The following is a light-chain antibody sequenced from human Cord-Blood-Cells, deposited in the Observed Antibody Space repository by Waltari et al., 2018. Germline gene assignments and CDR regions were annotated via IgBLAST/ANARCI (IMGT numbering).Light chain of an antibody. CDR3: MIWHSSAAV. J-gene: IGLJ7*01. CDR1: SGINVGTYR. V-gene: IGLV5-45*02. Sequence: QAVLTQPSSLSASPGASASLTCTLRSGINVGTYRIYWYQQKPGSPPQYRLRYKSDSDKQQGSGVPSRFSGSKDASANAGIFLISGLQSEDEADYYCMIWHSSAAVFGGGTQLTVL. CDR2: YKSDSDK.